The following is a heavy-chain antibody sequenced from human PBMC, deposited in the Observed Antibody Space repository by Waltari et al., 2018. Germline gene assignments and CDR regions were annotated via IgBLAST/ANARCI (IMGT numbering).Heavy chain of an antibody. D-gene: IGHD3-22*01. CDR3: AKGRNTMIDKDDAFDI. CDR1: GFTFYDYA. CDR2: ISWNSGSI. V-gene: IGHV3-9*03. J-gene: IGHJ3*02. Sequence: EVQLVESGGGLVQPGRSLRLSCSASGFTFYDYAMHWVRQAPGKGLEWVSGISWNSGSIGYADSVKGRFTISRDNAKNSLYLQMNSLRAEDMALYYCAKGRNTMIDKDDAFDIWGQGTMVTVSS.